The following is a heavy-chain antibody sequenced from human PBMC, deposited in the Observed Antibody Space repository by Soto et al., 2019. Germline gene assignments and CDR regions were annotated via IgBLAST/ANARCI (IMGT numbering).Heavy chain of an antibody. D-gene: IGHD6-19*01. CDR3: ARANLRSGWTFDH. Sequence: SETLSLTCSVCGASIISNDWWIWIRQTPGKGLEWIGEIFHSGRTNYSPSFKSRVTISVDTSKSQFSLEMASVTATDTAVYYCARANLRSGWTFDHWGQGSPVTVSS. CDR2: IFHSGRT. CDR1: GASIISNDW. V-gene: IGHV4-4*02. J-gene: IGHJ4*02.